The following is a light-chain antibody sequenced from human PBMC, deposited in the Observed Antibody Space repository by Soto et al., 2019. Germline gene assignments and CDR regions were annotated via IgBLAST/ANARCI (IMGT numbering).Light chain of an antibody. V-gene: IGKV3-20*01. CDR2: GAS. Sequence: ELLLTPPPVTLSQTPGERAPLSWRASQSVSNNYLAWYQQKPGQAPRLLIYGASNRATGIPDRFSGSGSGTDFTLTISRLEPEDIAVYYCQQYFISGTFCQGA. CDR1: QSVSNNY. CDR3: QQYFISGT. J-gene: IGKJ1*01.